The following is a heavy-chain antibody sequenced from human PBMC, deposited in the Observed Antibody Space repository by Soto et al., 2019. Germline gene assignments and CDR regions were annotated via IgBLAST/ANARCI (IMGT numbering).Heavy chain of an antibody. V-gene: IGHV1-69*01. CDR3: AASTASVWYYYYYGMYV. D-gene: IGHD6-19*01. CDR2: TIPIFGTP. CDR1: GGTFSSYA. Sequence: QVQLVQSGAEVKKPGSSVKVSCKASGGTFSSYAISWVRQAPGQGLEWMGGTIPIFGTPKYAQKFQGRVKITADESTSTADMELSSLRSEDTAVYYCAASTASVWYYYYYGMYVWGQGTTVTVAS. J-gene: IGHJ6*02.